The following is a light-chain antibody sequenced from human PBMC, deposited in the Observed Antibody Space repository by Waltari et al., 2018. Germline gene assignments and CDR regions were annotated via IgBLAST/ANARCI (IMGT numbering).Light chain of an antibody. CDR2: RAS. V-gene: IGKV3-15*01. Sequence: EIVMTQSPATLSVSPGERATLSCGARPSVGSNLAWYHQKPGQAPRLLIYRASTRATNIPARSSGGGSGTDFNLTYCRLQAEDFGGYYCEEYKNWPRMYTFGQGTKLEIK. CDR3: EEYKNWPRMYT. J-gene: IGKJ2*01. CDR1: PSVGSN.